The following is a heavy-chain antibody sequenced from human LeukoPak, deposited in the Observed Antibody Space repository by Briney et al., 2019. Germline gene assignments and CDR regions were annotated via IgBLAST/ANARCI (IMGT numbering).Heavy chain of an antibody. Sequence: PGGSLRLSCAASGFTFSGYAMSWVRQAPGEGLEWVSGITSSGGTTYYADSVKGRLTISRDNSKSTLYLEMNSLKAEDTAVYYCATYGSGSNYRRVFDYWGQGTLVTVSS. CDR3: ATYGSGSNYRRVFDY. D-gene: IGHD3-10*01. V-gene: IGHV3-23*01. CDR2: ITSSGGTT. J-gene: IGHJ4*02. CDR1: GFTFSGYA.